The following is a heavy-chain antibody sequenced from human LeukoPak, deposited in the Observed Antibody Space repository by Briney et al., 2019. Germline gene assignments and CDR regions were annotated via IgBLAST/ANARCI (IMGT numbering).Heavy chain of an antibody. CDR1: GFTFSSYG. CDR3: VFSVL. Sequence: GGSLRLSCAASGFTFSSYGMHWARQAPGKGLEWVAVISYDGSNKYYADSVKGRFTISRDNSKNTLYLQMNSLRAEDTAVYYCVFSVLWGQGTLVTVSS. J-gene: IGHJ4*02. V-gene: IGHV3-30*03. CDR2: ISYDGSNK. D-gene: IGHD2-8*01.